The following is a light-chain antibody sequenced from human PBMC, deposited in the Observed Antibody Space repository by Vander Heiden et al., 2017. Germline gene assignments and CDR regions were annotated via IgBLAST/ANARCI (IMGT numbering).Light chain of an antibody. J-gene: IGKJ1*01. V-gene: IGKV2-28*01. CDR2: LGS. CDR3: MQTLQTPWT. CDR1: QSLVHSNGYNY. Sequence: ILTTQSPLPPPVTPGEPASISCRSSQSLVHSNGYNYLHWYLQKPGQSPQLLIYLGSIRNSGVPDRFSGSGSGTDFTLKISRVEAEDVGVYYCMQTLQTPWTFGQGTKVEIK.